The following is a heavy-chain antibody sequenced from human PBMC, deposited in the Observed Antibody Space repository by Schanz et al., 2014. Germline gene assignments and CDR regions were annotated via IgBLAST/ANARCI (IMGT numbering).Heavy chain of an antibody. CDR1: GFTFSSYA. V-gene: IGHV3-30-3*01. D-gene: IGHD5-18*01. CDR3: AREMDTASGDY. Sequence: QGQLVESGGGVVQPGRSLRLSCAASGFTFSSYAMHWVRQAPGKGLEWVAVMSYDGSNKYYADSVKGRFTISRDTPKNTLYVQMNSLRADDTAVYYCAREMDTASGDYWGQGTLVTVSS. CDR2: MSYDGSNK. J-gene: IGHJ4*02.